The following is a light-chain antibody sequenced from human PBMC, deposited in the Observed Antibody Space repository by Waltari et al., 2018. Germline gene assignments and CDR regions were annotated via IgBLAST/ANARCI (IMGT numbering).Light chain of an antibody. Sequence: DIQMTQSPSSLSASVGDRVTITCRASQTISRYLNWYQQKPGKAPNLLIYAASSLQSGVPSRFSGSGSGRDFTLIITSLQPEDFATYYCQQSYSFTRTFGQGTRVEIK. J-gene: IGKJ1*01. CDR3: QQSYSFTRT. CDR2: AAS. V-gene: IGKV1-39*01. CDR1: QTISRY.